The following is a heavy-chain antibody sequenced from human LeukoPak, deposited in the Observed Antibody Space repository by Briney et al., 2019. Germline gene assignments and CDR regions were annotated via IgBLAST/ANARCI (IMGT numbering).Heavy chain of an antibody. CDR3: ARDRGLTQGYYYYYGMDV. J-gene: IGHJ6*02. V-gene: IGHV1-18*01. CDR2: ISAYNGNT. D-gene: IGHD4/OR15-4a*01. CDR1: GYTFTSYG. Sequence: ASVKVSCKASGYTFTSYGISWVRQAPGQGLEWMGWISAYNGNTNYAQKLQGRVTMTTDTSTSTAYMELRSLRSDDTAVYYCARDRGLTQGYYYYYGMDVWGQGTTVTVSS.